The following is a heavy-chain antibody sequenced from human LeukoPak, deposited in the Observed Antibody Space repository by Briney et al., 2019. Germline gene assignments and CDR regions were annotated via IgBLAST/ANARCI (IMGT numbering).Heavy chain of an antibody. D-gene: IGHD3-3*01. V-gene: IGHV3-21*01. CDR2: ISSSSSYI. CDR1: GFTFSSYS. J-gene: IGHJ3*02. Sequence: GGSLRLSCAASGFTFSSYSMNWVRQAPGKGLEWVSSISSSSSYIYYADPVKGRFTISRDNAKNSLYLQMNSLRAEDTAVYYCARRGSGYYPYDAFDIWGQGTMVTVSS. CDR3: ARRGSGYYPYDAFDI.